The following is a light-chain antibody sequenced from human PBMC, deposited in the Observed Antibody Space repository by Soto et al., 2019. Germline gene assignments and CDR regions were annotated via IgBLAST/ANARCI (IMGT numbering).Light chain of an antibody. CDR3: ASYTTASTYV. Sequence: QSVLTQPASVFGSLGPSITISCTGTSSDVGGYNYVSWYQQHPGQAPRLMVYDVTNRASGVSDRFSVSKSGNTVSLTISGLQAEDEADYYCASYTTASTYVFGTGTKVTVL. V-gene: IGLV2-14*01. J-gene: IGLJ1*01. CDR2: DVT. CDR1: SSDVGGYNY.